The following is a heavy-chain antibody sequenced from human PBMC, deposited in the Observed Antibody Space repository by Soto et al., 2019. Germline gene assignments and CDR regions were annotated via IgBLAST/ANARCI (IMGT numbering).Heavy chain of an antibody. Sequence: SVQVSCKASGGTFSSYIISWLRQAPGQGLEWMGGIIPIFAKADYAQKFQGRVTITADESTSTAYMELSSLRSEDTAVYYCARAYSSNRYWFDPWGQGTLVTVSS. CDR2: IIPIFAKA. V-gene: IGHV1-69*13. D-gene: IGHD2-2*01. CDR3: ARAYSSNRYWFDP. CDR1: GGTFSSYI. J-gene: IGHJ5*02.